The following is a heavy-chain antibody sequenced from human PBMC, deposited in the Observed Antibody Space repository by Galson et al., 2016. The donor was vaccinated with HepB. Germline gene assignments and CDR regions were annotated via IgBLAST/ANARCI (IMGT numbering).Heavy chain of an antibody. D-gene: IGHD6-19*01. CDR2: ITQDGSEK. CDR3: ARENSSGWFWDYYYYGMDV. Sequence: SLRLSCAASGFTFSNYWMSWVRQAPGKGLEWVANITQDGSEKYYVDSVKGRFTISRDNPKNSLYLQMTSLRAEDTAVYYCARENSSGWFWDYYYYGMDVWGQGTTVSVSS. V-gene: IGHV3-7*03. J-gene: IGHJ6*02. CDR1: GFTFSNYW.